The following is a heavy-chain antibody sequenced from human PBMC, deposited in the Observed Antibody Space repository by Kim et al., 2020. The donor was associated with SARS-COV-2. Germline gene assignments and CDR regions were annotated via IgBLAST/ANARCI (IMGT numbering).Heavy chain of an antibody. D-gene: IGHD1-26*01. V-gene: IGHV1-18*01. J-gene: IGHJ2*01. CDR3: AREGDSGSYGSYWYFDL. CDR1: GYTFTSYG. CDR2: ISAYNGNT. Sequence: ASVKVSCKASGYTFTSYGISWVRQAPGQGLEWMGWISAYNGNTNYAQKLQGRVTMTTDTSTSTAYMELRSLRSDDTAVYYCAREGDSGSYGSYWYFDLWGRGTLVTVSS.